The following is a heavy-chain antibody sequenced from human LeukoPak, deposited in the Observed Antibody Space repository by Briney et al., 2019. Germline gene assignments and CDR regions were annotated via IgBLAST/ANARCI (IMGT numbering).Heavy chain of an antibody. Sequence: SETLSLTCTVSGGSITSNSYYWGWLRQPPGKGLEWIGNIYYSGSTYYNPSLKSRVTISVDTSKNQFSLRLNSVTAADTAIYYCARQEDFYSSSPVDYWGQGTLVTVSS. D-gene: IGHD6-6*01. CDR3: ARQEDFYSSSPVDY. J-gene: IGHJ4*02. CDR1: GGSITSNSYY. V-gene: IGHV4-39*01. CDR2: IYYSGST.